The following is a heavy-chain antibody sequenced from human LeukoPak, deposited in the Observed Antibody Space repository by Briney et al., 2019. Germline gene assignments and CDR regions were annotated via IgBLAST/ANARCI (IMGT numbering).Heavy chain of an antibody. V-gene: IGHV1-69*13. D-gene: IGHD4-17*01. J-gene: IGHJ6*02. Sequence: ASVKVSCKASGGTFTIYAISWVRQAPGQGLEWMGGIIPIFGTANYAQKFQGRVTITADESTSTAYMDLSRLRSEDTAVYYCARDRLDDYGDYGMDVWGQGTTVTVSS. CDR2: IIPIFGTA. CDR3: ARDRLDDYGDYGMDV. CDR1: GGTFTIYA.